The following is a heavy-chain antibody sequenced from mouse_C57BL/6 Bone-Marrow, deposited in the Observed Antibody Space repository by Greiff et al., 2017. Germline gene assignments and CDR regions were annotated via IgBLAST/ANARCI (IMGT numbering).Heavy chain of an antibody. CDR2: IYPRSGNT. Sequence: VQLQQSGAELARPGASVKLSCKASGYTFTSYGISWVKQRTGQGLEWIGEIYPRSGNTYYNEKFKGKATLTADKSSSTAYMEIRSLPSEDSAVYFGARGGLLGPFAYWGQGTLVTVSA. J-gene: IGHJ3*01. CDR1: GYTFTSYG. V-gene: IGHV1-81*01. D-gene: IGHD3-3*01. CDR3: ARGGLLGPFAY.